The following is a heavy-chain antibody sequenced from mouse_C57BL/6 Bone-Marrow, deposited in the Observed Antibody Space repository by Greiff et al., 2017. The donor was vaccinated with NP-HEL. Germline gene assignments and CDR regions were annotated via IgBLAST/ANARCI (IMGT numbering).Heavy chain of an antibody. CDR3: ARSYGSPFAY. Sequence: VQLQQSGAELAKPGASVKLSCKASGYTFPSSGLPWVNQRPGQGLEWIGYINPSSGYTKYNQKFKDKATLTADKSSSTAYMQLSSLTYEDSAVYYCARSYGSPFAYWGQGTLVTVSA. CDR1: GYTFPSSG. D-gene: IGHD1-1*01. J-gene: IGHJ3*01. CDR2: INPSSGYT. V-gene: IGHV1-7*01.